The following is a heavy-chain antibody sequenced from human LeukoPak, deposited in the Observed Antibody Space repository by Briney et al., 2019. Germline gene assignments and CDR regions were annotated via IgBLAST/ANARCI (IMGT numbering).Heavy chain of an antibody. CDR2: ISGSGGDT. J-gene: IGHJ4*02. CDR3: AKVGLVVAAKVDY. D-gene: IGHD2-15*01. CDR1: GFSFSSYA. Sequence: PGGSLRLSCAASGFSFSSYAISWVRQAPGKGLEWVSTISGSGGDTHYADSVKGRFTISRDNSKSTLSLQMNSLRAEDTAVYYCAKVGLVVAAKVDYWGQGTLVTVSS. V-gene: IGHV3-23*01.